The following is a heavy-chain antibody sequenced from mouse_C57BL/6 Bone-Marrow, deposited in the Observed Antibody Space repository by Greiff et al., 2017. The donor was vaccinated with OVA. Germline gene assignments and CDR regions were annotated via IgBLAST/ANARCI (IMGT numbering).Heavy chain of an antibody. V-gene: IGHV1-81*01. CDR3: AREEDYNGPWFAY. CDR2: IYPRSGNT. CDR1: GYTFTSYG. J-gene: IGHJ3*01. Sequence: QVQLKQSGAELARPGASVKLSCKASGYTFTSYGISWVKQRTGQGLEWIGEIYPRSGNTYYNEKFKGKATLTADKSSSTAYMELRSLTSEDSAVYFCAREEDYNGPWFAYWGQGTLVTVSA. D-gene: IGHD1-2*01.